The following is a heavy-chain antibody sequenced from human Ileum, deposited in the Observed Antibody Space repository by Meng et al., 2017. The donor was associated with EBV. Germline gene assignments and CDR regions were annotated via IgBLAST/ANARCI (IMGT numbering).Heavy chain of an antibody. CDR2: IHHTRGP. D-gene: IGHD2-8*01. J-gene: IGHJ4*02. V-gene: IGHV4-4*02. CDR3: ASNGAFSLDH. Sequence: VQVKESGAGLVGPSGTLSLTCSVSGDSISNAHGWSWVRQSPGKGLEWIGEIHHTRGPNYNPSLKSRVIISVDKSNNHFSLRLSAVTAADTAVYYCASNGAFSLDHWGQGTLVTVSS. CDR1: GDSISNAHG.